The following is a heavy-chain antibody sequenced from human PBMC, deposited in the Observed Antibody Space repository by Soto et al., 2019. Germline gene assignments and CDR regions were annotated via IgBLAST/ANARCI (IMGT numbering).Heavy chain of an antibody. J-gene: IGHJ5*02. V-gene: IGHV5-51*01. D-gene: IGHD6-19*01. CDR2: IYPGDSDT. CDR3: ARNQVAGPPEGWFDP. Sequence: PGESLKISCNGSGYSFTIYWIGWVRQMPGKGLEWMGIIYPGDSDTRYSPSFQGQVTISADKSISTAYLQWSSPKASDTAMYYCARNQVAGPPEGWFDPWGQGTLVTVS. CDR1: GYSFTIYW.